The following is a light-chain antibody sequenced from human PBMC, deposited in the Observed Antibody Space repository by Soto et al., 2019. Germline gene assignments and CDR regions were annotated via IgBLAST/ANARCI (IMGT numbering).Light chain of an antibody. CDR2: DVN. CDR3: SSYTSSSTYV. J-gene: IGLJ1*01. V-gene: IGLV2-18*02. CDR1: TSDVGYSNG. Sequence: HSALTQPPSVSGSPGQSVAISCTGTTSDVGYSNGVSWYHQPPGTAPKLMIYDVNNRPSGVPDRFSGSKSGNTASLTISGLQAEDEGDYYCSSYTSSSTYVFGTGTKLTVL.